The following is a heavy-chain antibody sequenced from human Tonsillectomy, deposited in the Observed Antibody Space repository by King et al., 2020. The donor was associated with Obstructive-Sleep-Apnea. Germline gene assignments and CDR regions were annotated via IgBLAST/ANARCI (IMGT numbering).Heavy chain of an antibody. CDR1: GGSISSGGYY. Sequence: QLQESGPGLVKPSQTLSLTCSVSGGSISSGGYYWSRIRQHPGKGLEWIGYIYYSGSTYYNPSLKSRVTISVDTSKNQFSLKLSSVTAADTAVYYCARGGYCSGGTCDFDYWGQGTLVTVSS. J-gene: IGHJ4*02. CDR2: IYYSGST. D-gene: IGHD2-15*01. V-gene: IGHV4-31*03. CDR3: ARGGYCSGGTCDFDY.